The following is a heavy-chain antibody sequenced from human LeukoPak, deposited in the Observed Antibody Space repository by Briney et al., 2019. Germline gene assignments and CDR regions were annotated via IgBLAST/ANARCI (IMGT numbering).Heavy chain of an antibody. CDR3: ARTLVGAGYYYYGMDV. V-gene: IGHV3-7*03. J-gene: IGHJ6*02. CDR2: IKEDESEK. Sequence: GGSLRLSCAASGFTFSTYWMSWVRQAPGKGLEWVANIKEDESEKYYVDSVKGRFTISRDNAKNSLYLQMNSLRAEDTAVYYCARTLVGAGYYYYGMDVWGQGTTVTVSS. D-gene: IGHD1-26*01. CDR1: GFTFSTYW.